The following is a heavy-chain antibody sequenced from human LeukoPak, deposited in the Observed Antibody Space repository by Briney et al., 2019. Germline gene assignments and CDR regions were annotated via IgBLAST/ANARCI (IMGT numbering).Heavy chain of an antibody. V-gene: IGHV4-34*01. J-gene: IGHJ4*02. CDR2: INHSGST. Sequence: SETLSLTCTVSGGSISSYYWSWVRQPPGKGLEWIGEINHSGSTNYNPSLKSRVTISVDTSKNQFSLKLSSVTAADTAVYYCARCRSSGWYGYYFDYWGQGTLVTVSS. CDR1: GGSISSYY. CDR3: ARCRSSGWYGYYFDY. D-gene: IGHD6-19*01.